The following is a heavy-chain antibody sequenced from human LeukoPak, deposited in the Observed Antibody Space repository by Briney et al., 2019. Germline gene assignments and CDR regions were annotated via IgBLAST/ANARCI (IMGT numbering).Heavy chain of an antibody. V-gene: IGHV3-21*06. CDR1: GFTFSTYA. Sequence: GGSLRLSCAVSGFTFSTYAMTWVRQAPGKGLEWVSCIHGSASYNYYADSVKGRFTISGDSAKNSLYLEMSSLRVEDTAVYYCVRAFGGYDSQRFYYNMDVWGKGTTVTVSS. CDR2: IHGSASYN. CDR3: VRAFGGYDSQRFYYNMDV. J-gene: IGHJ6*03. D-gene: IGHD5-12*01.